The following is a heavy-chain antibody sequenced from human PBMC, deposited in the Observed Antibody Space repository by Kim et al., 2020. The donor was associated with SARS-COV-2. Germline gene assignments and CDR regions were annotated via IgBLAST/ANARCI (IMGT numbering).Heavy chain of an antibody. CDR3: ARENRGDI. Sequence: ASVKVSCKAYGYTFSNNDINWVRQATGQGLEWMGWMNPNTGNRGYAQKFQGRITMTTNTSINTVYMELSSLTSEDTAVYYCARENRGDIWGQGTMVTGSS. J-gene: IGHJ3*02. CDR1: GYTFSNND. CDR2: MNPNTGNR. V-gene: IGHV1-8*01.